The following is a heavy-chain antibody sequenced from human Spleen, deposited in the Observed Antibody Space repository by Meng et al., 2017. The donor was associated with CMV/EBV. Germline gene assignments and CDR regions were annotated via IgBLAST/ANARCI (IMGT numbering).Heavy chain of an antibody. J-gene: IGHJ3*02. Sequence: CAASGFIFTNYAMSWVRQTPGKGLGWVASIYKSGLNTDLADSVKGRFTVSRDNSKNTLYLQMSSLRPDDTALYYCAKEWELVDGFDIWGQGTMVTVSS. CDR1: GFIFTNYA. CDR2: IYKSGLNT. CDR3: AKEWELVDGFDI. D-gene: IGHD1-26*01. V-gene: IGHV3-23*03.